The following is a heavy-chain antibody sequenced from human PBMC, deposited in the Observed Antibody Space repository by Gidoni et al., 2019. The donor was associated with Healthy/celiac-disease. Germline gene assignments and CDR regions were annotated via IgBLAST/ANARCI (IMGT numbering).Heavy chain of an antibody. CDR2: SSSSSSYI. CDR3: ARVSFPPGIAAAAPDY. CDR1: GFTFSSYS. Sequence: EVQLVESGGGLVKPGGSLRLSCAASGFTFSSYSMNWVRQAPGKGLEWVSSSSSSSSYIYYADSVKGRFTISRDNAKNSLYLQMNSLRAEETAVYYCARVSFPPGIAAAAPDYWGQGTLVTVSS. V-gene: IGHV3-21*01. D-gene: IGHD6-13*01. J-gene: IGHJ4*02.